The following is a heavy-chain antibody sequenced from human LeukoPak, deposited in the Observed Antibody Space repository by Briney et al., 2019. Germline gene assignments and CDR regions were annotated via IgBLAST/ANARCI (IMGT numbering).Heavy chain of an antibody. CDR3: ARDRNSGYSGYAFDC. CDR1: GFTFSSYS. D-gene: IGHD5-12*01. CDR2: ISTSSSYI. Sequence: PGTSLRLTCAASGFTFSSYSMNWVRQAPGKGLEWVSSISTSSSYIYYADSVKGRFTISRDNAKNSLYLQMNSLRAEDTAVYYCARDRNSGYSGYAFDCWGQGTLVTVSS. J-gene: IGHJ4*02. V-gene: IGHV3-21*01.